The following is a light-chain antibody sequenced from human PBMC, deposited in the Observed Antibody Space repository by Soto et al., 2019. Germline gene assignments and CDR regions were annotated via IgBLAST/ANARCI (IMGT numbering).Light chain of an antibody. J-gene: IGKJ4*01. CDR2: LGS. V-gene: IGKV2-28*01. CDR1: QSLLHSNGYNY. Sequence: EIVVTQTPLSLPVTPGEPASISCRSSQSLLHSNGYNYLDWYLQKPGQSPQLLIYLGSNRSSGVPDRFSGSGSGTDFTLKISRVEAEDVGVYYCMQALQTPLTFGGGTKV. CDR3: MQALQTPLT.